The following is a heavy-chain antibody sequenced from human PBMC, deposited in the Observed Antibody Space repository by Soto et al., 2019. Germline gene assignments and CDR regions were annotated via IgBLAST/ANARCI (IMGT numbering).Heavy chain of an antibody. V-gene: IGHV4-39*01. CDR3: ARQIYDSSGYYYAY. J-gene: IGHJ4*02. CDR1: GGSISSSSYY. CDR2: IYSLGNT. Sequence: QMQLQESGPGLVKPSETLSLTCTVSGGSISSSSYYWGWIRQHPGQEREWLGSIYSLGNTYYTPSLKSRVTISVDKSKSKLFLKLSSVTAPDTAVYYCARQIYDSSGYYYAYWGQGTLVTVSS. D-gene: IGHD3-22*01.